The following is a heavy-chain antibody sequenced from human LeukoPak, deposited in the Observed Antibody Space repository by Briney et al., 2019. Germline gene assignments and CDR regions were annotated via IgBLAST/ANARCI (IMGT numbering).Heavy chain of an antibody. Sequence: PSETLSLTCTVSGGSISSYYWSWIRQPPGKGLEWIGSIYYSGSTYYNPSLKSRVTISVDTSKNQFSLKLSSVTAADTAVYYCARPLTISIADSGAFDIWGQGTMVTVSS. V-gene: IGHV4-59*12. CDR3: ARPLTISIADSGAFDI. D-gene: IGHD6-6*01. CDR1: GGSISSYY. J-gene: IGHJ3*02. CDR2: IYYSGST.